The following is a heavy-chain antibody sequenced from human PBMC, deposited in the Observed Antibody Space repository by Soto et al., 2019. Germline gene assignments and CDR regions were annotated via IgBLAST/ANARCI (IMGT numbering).Heavy chain of an antibody. V-gene: IGHV1-69*13. CDR3: ARDIDSYGYLTIAAAGTWSAFDI. CDR2: IIPIFGTA. CDR1: GGTFSSYA. J-gene: IGHJ3*02. D-gene: IGHD6-13*01. Sequence: GASVKVSCKASGGTFSSYAISWVRQAPGQGLEWKGGIIPIFGTANYAQKFQGRVTITADESTSTAYMELSSLRSEDTAVYYCARDIDSYGYLTIAAAGTWSAFDIWGQGTMVTVSS.